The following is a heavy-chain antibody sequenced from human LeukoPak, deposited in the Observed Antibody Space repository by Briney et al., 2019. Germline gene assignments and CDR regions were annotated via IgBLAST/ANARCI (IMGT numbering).Heavy chain of an antibody. D-gene: IGHD1-14*01. CDR3: AARPRMPPRFDH. Sequence: GGSLRLSCAASGLTFSDHAMGWVRQAPGKGLEWVSSISGSSGNTYYADSVKGRYSISRDNSKNTLFLQINRLRAEDTAIYYCAARPRMPPRFDHWGQGTLVTVSS. J-gene: IGHJ4*02. V-gene: IGHV3-23*01. CDR2: ISGSSGNT. CDR1: GLTFSDHA.